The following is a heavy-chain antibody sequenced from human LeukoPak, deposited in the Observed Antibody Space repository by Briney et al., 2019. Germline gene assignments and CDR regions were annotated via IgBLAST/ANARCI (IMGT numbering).Heavy chain of an antibody. CDR1: GFTFSSYA. CDR3: AKEAVAANAFDY. V-gene: IGHV3-30-3*01. J-gene: IGHJ4*02. Sequence: GGSLRLSCAASGFTFSSYAMHWVRQAPGKGLEWVAVISYDGSNKYYADSVKGRFTISRDNSKNTLYLQMNSLRAEDTAVYYCAKEAVAANAFDYWGQGTLLTVSS. D-gene: IGHD6-19*01. CDR2: ISYDGSNK.